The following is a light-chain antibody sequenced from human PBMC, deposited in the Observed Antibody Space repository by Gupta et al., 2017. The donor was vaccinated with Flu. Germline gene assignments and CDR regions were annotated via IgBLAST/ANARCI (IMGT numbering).Light chain of an antibody. CDR3: QHDDSRSLA. CDR2: KAS. J-gene: IGKJ2*01. CDR1: QGVSSW. V-gene: IGKV1-5*03. Sequence: PSTLSASVGDRVTITCRASQGVSSWLAWYQQKPGKAPKLLIYKASNLESGVPSRFSGSGSGAEFTLTISSLQPDDFATYHCQHDDSRSLAFGQGTKVEIK.